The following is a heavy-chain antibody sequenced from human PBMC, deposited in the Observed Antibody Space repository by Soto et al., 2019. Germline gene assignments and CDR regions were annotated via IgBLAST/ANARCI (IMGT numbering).Heavy chain of an antibody. D-gene: IGHD6-25*01. CDR1: GYTFTAFA. CDR3: VRVGGSGWTLDF. V-gene: IGHV1-3*01. CDR2: INVGNGDT. J-gene: IGHJ4*02. Sequence: QVHLAQSGAEVKKPGASVKVSCKTSGYTFTAFAVHWVRQASGQRLEWMGWINVGNGDTKSSQNLQGRVTITRDTSASTVYMELSSLRSEDTAVYYCVRVGGSGWTLDFWGQGTLVTVSS.